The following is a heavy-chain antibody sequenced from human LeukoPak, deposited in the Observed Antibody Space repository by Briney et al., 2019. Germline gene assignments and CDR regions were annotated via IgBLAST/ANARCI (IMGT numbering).Heavy chain of an antibody. V-gene: IGHV4-38-2*02. D-gene: IGHD3-16*02. Sequence: SETLSLTCTVSGYSISSDYYWGWIRQPSGRGLEWIGTIYHSGSTYYNPSLKSRVTISVDTSRNQFSLKLSSVTAADTAVYYCARYDVWGSYRAFDYWGQGTLVTVFS. CDR3: ARYDVWGSYRAFDY. CDR1: GYSISSDYY. CDR2: IYHSGST. J-gene: IGHJ4*02.